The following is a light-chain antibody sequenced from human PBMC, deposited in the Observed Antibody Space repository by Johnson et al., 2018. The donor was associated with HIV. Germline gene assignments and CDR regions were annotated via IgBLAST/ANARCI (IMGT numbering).Light chain of an antibody. CDR2: DNN. Sequence: QPVLTQPPSVSAAPGQKVTISCSGSSSNIGNSYVSWYQQLPGTAPKLLIYDNNKRPSGIPDRFSGSKSGTSATLGITGLQTGDEADYYGGTWDSSLRTGFFGTGTKVTVL. CDR3: GTWDSSLRTGF. J-gene: IGLJ1*01. CDR1: SSNIGNSY. V-gene: IGLV1-51*01.